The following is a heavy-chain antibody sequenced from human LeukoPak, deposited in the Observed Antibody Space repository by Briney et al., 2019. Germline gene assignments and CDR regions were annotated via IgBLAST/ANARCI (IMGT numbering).Heavy chain of an antibody. CDR1: GGTFSSYA. V-gene: IGHV1-69*06. CDR2: IIPIFGTA. J-gene: IGHJ3*02. CDR3: ASSYGDYVFDAFDI. Sequence: ASVKVSCKPSGGTFSSYAISWVRQAPGQGREWMGGIIPIFGTANYAQKFQARVTITADKSTSTAYIALSRLRSEDTAVYYCASSYGDYVFDAFDIWGQGTMVTVSS. D-gene: IGHD4-17*01.